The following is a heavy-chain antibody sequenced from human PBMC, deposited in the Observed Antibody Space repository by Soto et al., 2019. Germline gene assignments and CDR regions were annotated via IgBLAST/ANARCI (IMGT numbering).Heavy chain of an antibody. CDR1: GFTFSSYG. D-gene: IGHD2-2*01. Sequence: LRLSCAASGFTFSSYGMHWVRQAPGKGLEWVAVIWYDGSNKYYADSVKGRFTISRDNSKNTLYLQMNSLRAEDTAVYYCARDGYCSSTSCYRFSSYYYYGMDVWGQGTTVTVSS. J-gene: IGHJ6*02. V-gene: IGHV3-33*01. CDR3: ARDGYCSSTSCYRFSSYYYYGMDV. CDR2: IWYDGSNK.